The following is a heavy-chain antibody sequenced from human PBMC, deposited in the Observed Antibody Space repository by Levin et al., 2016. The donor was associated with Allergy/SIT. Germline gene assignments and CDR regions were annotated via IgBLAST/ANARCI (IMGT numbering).Heavy chain of an antibody. CDR3: ARGPLKGSSSGSAWFDP. V-gene: IGHV1-3*01. J-gene: IGHJ5*02. CDR1: GYTFTSYA. CDR2: INAGNGNT. D-gene: IGHD6-6*01. Sequence: ASVKVSCKASGYTFTSYAMHWVRQAPGQRLEWMGWINAGNGNTKYSQKFQGRVTMTRNTSLSTAYMELTSLRSQDTAVYYCARGPLKGSSSGSAWFDPWGQGTLVTVSS.